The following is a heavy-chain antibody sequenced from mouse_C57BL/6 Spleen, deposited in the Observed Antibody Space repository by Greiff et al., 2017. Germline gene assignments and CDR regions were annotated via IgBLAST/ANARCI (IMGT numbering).Heavy chain of an antibody. J-gene: IGHJ3*01. V-gene: IGHV5-6*02. D-gene: IGHD3-3*01. CDR1: GFTFSSYG. CDR2: ISSGGSYT. CDR3: ARREGH. Sequence: EVMLVESGGDLVKPGGSLKLSCAASGFTFSSYGMSWVRQTPDKRLEWVATISSGGSYTYYPDSVKGRFTISRDNAKNTLYLQMSSLKSEDTAMYYCARREGHWGQGTLVTVSA.